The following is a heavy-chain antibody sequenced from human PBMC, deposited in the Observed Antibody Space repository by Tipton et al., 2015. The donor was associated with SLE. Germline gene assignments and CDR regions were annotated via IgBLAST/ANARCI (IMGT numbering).Heavy chain of an antibody. V-gene: IGHV1-69*05. CDR3: ARAVEPHDAFDI. CDR2: FIPIFGTA. CDR1: GGTFSSYA. J-gene: IGHJ3*02. D-gene: IGHD1-14*01. Sequence: QSGPEVKKPGSSVKVSCKASGGTFSSYAISWARQAPGQGLEWMGGFIPIFGTAKYAQKFQGRVTITTVESTSTAYMELSSLRSEDPSVYCCARAVEPHDAFDIWGQGTMVSVSS.